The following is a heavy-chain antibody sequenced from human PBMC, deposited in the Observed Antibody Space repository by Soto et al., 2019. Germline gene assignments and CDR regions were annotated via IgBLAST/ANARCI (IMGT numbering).Heavy chain of an antibody. J-gene: IGHJ6*03. CDR3: AKDTCLLGPPTVTTPWPYYYMDV. D-gene: IGHD4-4*01. Sequence: GGSLRLSCAASGFTFSSYAMSWVRQAPGKGLEWVSAISGSGGSTYYADSVKGRFTISRDNSKNTLYLQMNSLRVEDTSVYYCAKDTCLLGPPTVTTPWPYYYMDVWGKGTTVTVSS. V-gene: IGHV3-23*01. CDR1: GFTFSSYA. CDR2: ISGSGGST.